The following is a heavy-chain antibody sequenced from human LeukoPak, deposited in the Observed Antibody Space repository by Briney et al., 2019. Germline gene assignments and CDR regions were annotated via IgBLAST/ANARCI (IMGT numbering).Heavy chain of an antibody. CDR1: GGTFSDYY. CDR3: ARGKRSRGSGWSKRYYYYYMDV. V-gene: IGHV4-34*01. CDR2: IYHSGST. D-gene: IGHD6-19*01. J-gene: IGHJ6*03. Sequence: SETLSLTCAVYGGTFSDYYWDWIRQPPGKGLEWIGGIYHSGSTNYNPSLKSRVTISVDTSKNQFSLRLSSVTAADTAVYYCARGKRSRGSGWSKRYYYYYMDVWGKGTTVTVSS.